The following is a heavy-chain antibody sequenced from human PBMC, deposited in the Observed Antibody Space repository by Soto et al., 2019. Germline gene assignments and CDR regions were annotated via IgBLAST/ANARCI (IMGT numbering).Heavy chain of an antibody. D-gene: IGHD7-27*01. J-gene: IGHJ5*02. CDR3: ARSTGGNNWFDP. Sequence: PWGSLTLSCTASGFTFSSDWMHWFRQAPGKGLVWVSRINSDGSNTKYADSVKGRFTISRDNAKNTLYLQMNSLRAEDTAVYYCARSTGGNNWFDPWGQGTLVTVSS. V-gene: IGHV3-74*03. CDR2: INSDGSNT. CDR1: GFTFSSDW.